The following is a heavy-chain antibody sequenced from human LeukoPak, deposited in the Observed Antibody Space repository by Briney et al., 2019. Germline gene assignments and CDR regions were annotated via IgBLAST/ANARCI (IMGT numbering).Heavy chain of an antibody. J-gene: IGHJ3*02. Sequence: GGSLRLSCAASGFTVSNNHMNWVRQAPGKGLEWVANIKQDGSEKNYVDSVKGRLTISRDNAKNSLYLQMNSLRAEDTAVYYCARDSAYCSSTSCVGDAFDIWGQGTMVTVSS. D-gene: IGHD2-2*01. V-gene: IGHV3-7*03. CDR2: IKQDGSEK. CDR3: ARDSAYCSSTSCVGDAFDI. CDR1: GFTVSNNH.